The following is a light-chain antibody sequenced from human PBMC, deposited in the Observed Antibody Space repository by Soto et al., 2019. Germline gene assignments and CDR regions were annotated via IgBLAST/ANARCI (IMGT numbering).Light chain of an antibody. CDR2: TNT. CDR1: SSNVGGNP. CDR3: ASWDDSLNGPV. Sequence: QSVLTQPPSASGTPGQRVTISCSGSSSNVGGNPVNWYQHVPTTAPKLLIYTNTQRPSGVPDRFSGSKSGTSASLATSGLQSEDEADYYCASWDDSLNGPVFGTGTKVTVL. V-gene: IGLV1-44*01. J-gene: IGLJ1*01.